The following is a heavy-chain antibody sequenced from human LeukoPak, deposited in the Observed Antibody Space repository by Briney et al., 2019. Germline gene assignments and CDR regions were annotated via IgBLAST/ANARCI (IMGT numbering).Heavy chain of an antibody. J-gene: IGHJ3*02. Sequence: RGESLKISCKGSGYSFTSYWITWVRQMPGKGLEWMGIIYPGDPDARYGPSFQGQVTISADKSITTAYLQWSSLKASDTAIYYCARQGILGAGGGFDIWGQGTMVTVSS. D-gene: IGHD1-26*01. V-gene: IGHV5-51*01. CDR1: GYSFTSYW. CDR2: IYPGDPDA. CDR3: ARQGILGAGGGFDI.